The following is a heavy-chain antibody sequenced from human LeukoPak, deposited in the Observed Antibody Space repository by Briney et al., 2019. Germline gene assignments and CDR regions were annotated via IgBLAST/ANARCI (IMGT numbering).Heavy chain of an antibody. D-gene: IGHD1-26*01. Sequence: GGSLRLSCAASGFTFSSDWMHWVRQAPGQGLVWVSRMSPAGSSTNYADSVKGRFTISRDNAMNTLYLHLNSLRAEDTAVYYCARGVRGSYGTDLWGQGTLVTVSS. CDR3: ARGVRGSYGTDL. J-gene: IGHJ5*02. V-gene: IGHV3-74*01. CDR2: MSPAGSST. CDR1: GFTFSSDW.